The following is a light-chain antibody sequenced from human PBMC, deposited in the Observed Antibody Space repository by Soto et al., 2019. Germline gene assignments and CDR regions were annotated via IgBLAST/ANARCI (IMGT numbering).Light chain of an antibody. CDR2: DVT. CDR1: TSDVGGYDY. CDR3: CSYADNYFSV. J-gene: IGLJ1*01. V-gene: IGLV2-11*01. Sequence: QSALTQPRSVSGSPGQSVTISCTGTTSDVGGYDYVSWYQHHPGKALKLIIYDVTQRPSGIPDRFSGSKSGNTASLTISGLQADDEADYHCCSYADNYFSVFGTGTKVTVL.